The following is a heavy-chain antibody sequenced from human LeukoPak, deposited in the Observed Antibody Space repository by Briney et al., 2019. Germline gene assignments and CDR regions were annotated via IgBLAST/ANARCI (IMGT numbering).Heavy chain of an antibody. CDR3: ARDGGGSHGFDP. D-gene: IGHD1-26*01. CDR2: IYTSGSTNYNPT. Sequence: PETLSLTCTVSGGSITSYFWSWIRQPAGKGLEWIGRIYTSGSTNYNPTNYNPSLKSRVTVSVDTSKNQFSLKLSSVTAADTAVYYCARDGGGSHGFDPWGQGTLVTVSS. V-gene: IGHV4-4*07. CDR1: GGSITSYF. J-gene: IGHJ5*02.